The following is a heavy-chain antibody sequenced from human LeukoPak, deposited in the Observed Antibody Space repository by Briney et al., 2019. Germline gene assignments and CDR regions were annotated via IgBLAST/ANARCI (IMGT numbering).Heavy chain of an antibody. CDR2: LSDRGGGT. CDR3: AREDYYFDSSGTHYFDY. Sequence: GGSLRLSCAASGFSLSSYGMTWVRQAPGKGLEWVSTLSDRGGGTYYADSVKGRFTISRDDSKNTLFLQMNSLRAEDTAVYYCAREDYYFDSSGTHYFDYWGQGTLVTVSS. V-gene: IGHV3-23*01. D-gene: IGHD3-22*01. CDR1: GFSLSSYG. J-gene: IGHJ4*02.